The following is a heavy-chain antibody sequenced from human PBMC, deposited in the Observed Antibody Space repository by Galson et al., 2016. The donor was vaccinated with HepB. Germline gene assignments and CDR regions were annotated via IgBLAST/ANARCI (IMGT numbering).Heavy chain of an antibody. Sequence: SLRLSCAASGFTFSSYAMNWVRQAPGKGLEWVSRISGSGDGTYYADSVKGRFTISRDNSKNTLFLQMNSLRAEDTAVYYCANELVDTSMHGYWGQGTLVTVSS. CDR2: ISGSGDGT. CDR3: ANELVDTSMHGY. CDR1: GFTFSSYA. V-gene: IGHV3-23*01. D-gene: IGHD5-18*01. J-gene: IGHJ4*02.